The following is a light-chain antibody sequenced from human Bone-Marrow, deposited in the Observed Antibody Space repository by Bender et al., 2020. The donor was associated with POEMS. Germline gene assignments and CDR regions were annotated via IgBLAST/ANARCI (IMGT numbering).Light chain of an antibody. CDR1: SSDIGTYKF. Sequence: QSALTQRASVSGSPGQSITISCTGTSSDIGTYKFVFWYQHHPGEAPKLIIHEGNKRPSGVSNRFSGSKSGNTASLTISGLQTEDEADYYCCSYAGSHTWVFGGGTKLTVL. V-gene: IGLV2-23*01. CDR3: CSYAGSHTWV. J-gene: IGLJ3*02. CDR2: EGN.